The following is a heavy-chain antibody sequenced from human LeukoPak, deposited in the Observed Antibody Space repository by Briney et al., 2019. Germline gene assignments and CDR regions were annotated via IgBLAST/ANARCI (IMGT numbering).Heavy chain of an antibody. CDR2: IYYSGST. CDR3: AREVHGSAYGMDV. V-gene: IGHV4-31*02. CDR1: GGSISSGGYY. D-gene: IGHD5-24*01. Sequence: PSETLSLTCTVSGGSISSGGYYWSWIRQHPGKGVEWIGYIYYSGSTYYNPSLKSRVTISVDTSKNQFSLKLSSVTAADTAVYYCAREVHGSAYGMDVWGQGTTVTVSS. J-gene: IGHJ6*02.